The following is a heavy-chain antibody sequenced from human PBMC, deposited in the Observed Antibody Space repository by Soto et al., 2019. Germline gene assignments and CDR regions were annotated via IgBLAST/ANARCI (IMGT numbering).Heavy chain of an antibody. J-gene: IGHJ2*01. CDR2: IFDTGNT. CDR3: ACLTGYNRSFDH. V-gene: IGHV4-30-2*01. CDR1: GGSLSSGGCS. D-gene: IGHD7-27*01. Sequence: QLQLLESGSGLVRPSQTLSLTCAVSGGSLSSGGCSWNWIRLPPGKSLAWIGYIFDTGNTYYSTSLKSRVTKSVDTSRNQFSLRLASVSAADTAMYYCACLTGYNRSFDHWGRGTLVTVSS.